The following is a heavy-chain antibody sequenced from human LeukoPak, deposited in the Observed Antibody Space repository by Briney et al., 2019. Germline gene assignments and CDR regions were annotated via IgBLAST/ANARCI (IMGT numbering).Heavy chain of an antibody. Sequence: GASVKVSCKASGYTFTGYYMHWVRQAPGQGLQWMGWINPNSGATNYAQKFQGRVTMTRDTSISTVYMELSSLRSEDTAVYYCARDNGIAGDDAFDIWGQGTMVTVSS. CDR1: GYTFTGYY. CDR2: INPNSGAT. J-gene: IGHJ3*02. V-gene: IGHV1-2*02. CDR3: ARDNGIAGDDAFDI. D-gene: IGHD6-13*01.